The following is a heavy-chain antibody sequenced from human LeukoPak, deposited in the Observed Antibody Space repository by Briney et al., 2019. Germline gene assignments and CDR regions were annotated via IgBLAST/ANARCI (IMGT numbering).Heavy chain of an antibody. D-gene: IGHD3-3*01. CDR3: AKGFSRAFDI. V-gene: IGHV3-23*01. CDR2: INGGGGST. CDR1: GFIFSSNG. Sequence: GGSLRLSCTASGFIFSSNGMAWGRQAPGKGPEWVSFINGGGGSTLYADSVKGRFTISRDNSNNTLFLQMNSLRAEDTAVYYCAKGFSRAFDIWGQGIMVTVSS. J-gene: IGHJ3*02.